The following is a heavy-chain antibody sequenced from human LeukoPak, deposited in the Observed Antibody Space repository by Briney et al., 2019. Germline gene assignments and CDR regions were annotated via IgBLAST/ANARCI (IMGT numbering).Heavy chain of an antibody. Sequence: PSGTLSLACTASGGSISSHYWSWIRQPPGKGLEWIGYIYYSGSTNYNPSLKSRVTISVDTSKNQFSLKLSTVTAADTAVYYCARHRSGSYDSPLDYWGQGTLVTVSS. CDR3: ARHRSGSYDSPLDY. CDR2: IYYSGST. V-gene: IGHV4-59*11. CDR1: GGSISSHY. J-gene: IGHJ4*02. D-gene: IGHD1-26*01.